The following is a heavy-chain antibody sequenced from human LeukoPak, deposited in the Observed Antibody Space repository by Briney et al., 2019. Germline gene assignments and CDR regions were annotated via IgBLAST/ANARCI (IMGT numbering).Heavy chain of an antibody. V-gene: IGHV1-18*01. CDR1: GYTFTSYS. CDR3: ARTTGPGYSGYDFGY. CDR2: SSAYNGNT. J-gene: IGHJ4*02. D-gene: IGHD5-12*01. Sequence: ASVKVSCKASGYTFTSYSISWVRQSPGQRLEWMVWSSAYNGNTNYAQKHQGRVTMTTDTSTSTAYMELRSLRSDDTAVYYCARTTGPGYSGYDFGYWGQGTLVTVSS.